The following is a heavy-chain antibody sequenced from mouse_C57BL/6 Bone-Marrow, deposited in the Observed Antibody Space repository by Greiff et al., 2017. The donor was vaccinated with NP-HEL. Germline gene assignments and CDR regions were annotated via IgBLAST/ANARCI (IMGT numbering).Heavy chain of an antibody. V-gene: IGHV1-55*01. CDR1: GYTFTSYW. D-gene: IGHD2-1*01. CDR3: ARIYYGKDYFDY. J-gene: IGHJ2*01. CDR2: IYPGSGST. Sequence: QVQLQQPGAELVKPGASVKMSCKASGYTFTSYWITWVKQRPGQGLEWIGDIYPGSGSTNYNEKFKSKATLTVDTSSSTAYMQLSSLTSEDSAVYYCARIYYGKDYFDYWGQGTTLTVSS.